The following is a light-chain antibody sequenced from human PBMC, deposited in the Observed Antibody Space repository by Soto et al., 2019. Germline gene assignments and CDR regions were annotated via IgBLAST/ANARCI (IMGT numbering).Light chain of an antibody. CDR2: EVS. Sequence: QSVLTQPASESVSPGEAITISCTGTSSDVGGYNYVSWYQQHPGKAPKLMIYEVSNRPSGVSNRFSGSKSGNTASLTISGLQAEDEADYYCSSYTSSSTLYVFGTGTKVTVL. J-gene: IGLJ1*01. CDR1: SSDVGGYNY. CDR3: SSYTSSSTLYV. V-gene: IGLV2-14*01.